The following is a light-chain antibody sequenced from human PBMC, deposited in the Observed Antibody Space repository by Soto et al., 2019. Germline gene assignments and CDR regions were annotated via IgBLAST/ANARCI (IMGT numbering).Light chain of an antibody. CDR3: CSYAGSGSFV. Sequence: QAVLTQARSVSGSPGQSVTISCTGTSSDVGGFNSVSWYQQHPGKAPKLMIYDVNKRPSGVPDRFSGSKSGSTASLTISGLQAEDEADYYCCSYAGSGSFVFGTGTKGTVL. CDR2: DVN. CDR1: SSDVGGFNS. V-gene: IGLV2-11*01. J-gene: IGLJ1*01.